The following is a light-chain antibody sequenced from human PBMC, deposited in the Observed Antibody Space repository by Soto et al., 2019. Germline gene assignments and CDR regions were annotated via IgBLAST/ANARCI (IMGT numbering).Light chain of an antibody. CDR2: GAS. V-gene: IGKV3-15*01. CDR3: QQYNNWPQT. Sequence: VMTQAPATLSVSPGERATLSCSASQTINNNVAWYQLKVGQAPRLLIYGASTRATGIPARFSGSGSGTEFTLTISSLQSEDFAEYHCQQYNNWPQTFGRGTKVDIK. CDR1: QTINNN. J-gene: IGKJ1*01.